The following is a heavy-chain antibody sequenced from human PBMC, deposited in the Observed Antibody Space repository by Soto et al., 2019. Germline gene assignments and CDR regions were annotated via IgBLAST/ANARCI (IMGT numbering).Heavy chain of an antibody. J-gene: IGHJ6*02. CDR2: INHSGST. V-gene: IGHV4-34*01. D-gene: IGHD6-13*01. Sequence: PSETLSLTCAVYGGSFSGYYWSWIRQPPGKGLEWIGEINHSGSTNYNPSLKSRVTISVGTSKNQFSLKLSSVTAADTAVYYCASAAAGAYYYGMDVWGQGTTVTVSS. CDR1: GGSFSGYY. CDR3: ASAAAGAYYYGMDV.